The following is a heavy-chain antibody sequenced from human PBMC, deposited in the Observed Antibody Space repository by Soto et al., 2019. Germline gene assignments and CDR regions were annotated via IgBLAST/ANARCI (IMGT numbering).Heavy chain of an antibody. CDR3: AQSRLPRLGGVRYRFEE. V-gene: IGHV2-5*01. Sequence: DSGPTLVNPIHTLTLTCTFSWFSLSTNGVGVGWIRQPPGKALEWLALIYWNDGKRHSPSLKTRLTITKDISKKQVVLTMTNMDPVDTATSYCAQSRLPRLGGVRYRFEEWGKRTPGTVP. CDR1: WFSLSTNGVG. D-gene: IGHD3-16*01. CDR2: IYWNDGK. J-gene: IGHJ4*02.